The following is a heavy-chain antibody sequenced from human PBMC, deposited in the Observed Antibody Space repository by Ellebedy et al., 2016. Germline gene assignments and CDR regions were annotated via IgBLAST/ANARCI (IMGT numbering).Heavy chain of an antibody. D-gene: IGHD3-10*01. CDR2: IYSSGTT. CDR1: GGSISSGGYS. Sequence: SETLSLXXTVSGGSISSGGYSWSWIRHHPGKGLEWIGYIYSSGTTLYNPSLKSRLTVPVDASKNQFSLKLSSVTAADTAVYYCARSYGSGRRSYYFDSWGQGTLVTVSS. CDR3: ARSYGSGRRSYYFDS. J-gene: IGHJ4*02. V-gene: IGHV4-31*03.